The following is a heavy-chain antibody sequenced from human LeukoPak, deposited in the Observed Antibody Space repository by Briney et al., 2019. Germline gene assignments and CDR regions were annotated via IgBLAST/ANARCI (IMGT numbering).Heavy chain of an antibody. CDR3: ARDIGPHNWNYETRHDY. J-gene: IGHJ4*02. CDR1: GFTFSSYS. Sequence: GGSLRLSCAASGFTFSSYSMNWVRQAPRKGLEWVSYISSGSSTTYYADSVKGRFTISRDNAKNSLYLQMNSLRAEDTAVYYCARDIGPHNWNYETRHDYWGQGTLVIVSS. D-gene: IGHD1-7*01. CDR2: ISSGSSTT. V-gene: IGHV3-48*01.